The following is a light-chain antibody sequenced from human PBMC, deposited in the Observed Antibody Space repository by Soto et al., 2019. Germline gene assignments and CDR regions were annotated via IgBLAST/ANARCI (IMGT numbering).Light chain of an antibody. V-gene: IGKV3-20*01. CDR2: GAY. J-gene: IGKJ1*01. CDR1: QSVSSSY. CDR3: QQYGISPT. Sequence: DIVLTQSPGTLSLSPGERATLSCRASQSVSSSYLAWYQQKPGQAPRLLIYGAYSRATGIPDRFSGSGSGTDSTLTIRRLEPEDFAVYYGQQYGISPTFGKGTKGEIK.